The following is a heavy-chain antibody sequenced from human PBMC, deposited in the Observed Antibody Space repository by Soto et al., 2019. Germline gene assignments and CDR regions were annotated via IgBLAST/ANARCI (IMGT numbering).Heavy chain of an antibody. CDR3: ASRSYAMDV. V-gene: IGHV4-4*02. CDR2: IFHNGNT. J-gene: IGHJ6*02. Sequence: QVQLQESGPGLVQPSGALSLTCSVSGGYISSSNWWSWVRQPPGQGLEWIGEIFHNGNTYSNPSRTGRVTMSVDKSKNQFSLNLNPVTTADTAVYYCASRSYAMDVWGQGTTVTVSS. CDR1: GGYISSSNW.